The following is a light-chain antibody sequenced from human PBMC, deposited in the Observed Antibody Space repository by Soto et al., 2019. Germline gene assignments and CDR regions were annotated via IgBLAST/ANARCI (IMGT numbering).Light chain of an antibody. V-gene: IGKV3-15*01. J-gene: IGKJ1*01. Sequence: EIVMTQSPATLSVSPGERATLSCRASQSVSSNLAWYQQKPGQAPRLLIYGESTRATGIPARFSGSGSGTEFTLNISSLQSEDFAVYYCQQYNNWLRTFCQGNKVEIK. CDR1: QSVSSN. CDR3: QQYNNWLRT. CDR2: GES.